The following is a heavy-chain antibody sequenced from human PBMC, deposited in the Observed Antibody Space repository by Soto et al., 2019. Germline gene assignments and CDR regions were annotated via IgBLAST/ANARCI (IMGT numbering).Heavy chain of an antibody. CDR2: ISTYNANT. Sequence: ASVKVFCKASGYTFSSYGISWVRQAPGQGLEWMGWISTYNANTNYARKLQGRVTMTTDTSTRIVYMELRSLRFDDTAVYYCARGFEYSTSSVLGFLDHWGQGTLVTVSS. V-gene: IGHV1-18*04. D-gene: IGHD6-6*01. J-gene: IGHJ4*02. CDR3: ARGFEYSTSSVLGFLDH. CDR1: GYTFSSYG.